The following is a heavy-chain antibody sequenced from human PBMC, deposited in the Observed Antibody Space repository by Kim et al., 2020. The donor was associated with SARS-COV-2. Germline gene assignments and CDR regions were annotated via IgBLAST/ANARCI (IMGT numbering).Heavy chain of an antibody. V-gene: IGHV4-34*01. CDR2: INHSGST. J-gene: IGHJ4*02. D-gene: IGHD3-10*01. Sequence: SETLSLTCAVYGGSFSGYYWSWIRQPPGKGLEWIGEINHSGSTNYNPSLKSRVTISVDTSKNQFSLKLSSVTAADTAVYYCARSSVVWFGDSSDYWGQGTLVTVSS. CDR3: ARSSVVWFGDSSDY. CDR1: GGSFSGYY.